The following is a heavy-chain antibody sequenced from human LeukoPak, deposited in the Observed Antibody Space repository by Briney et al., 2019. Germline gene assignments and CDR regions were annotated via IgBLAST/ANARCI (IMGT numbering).Heavy chain of an antibody. J-gene: IGHJ6*02. Sequence: ASVKVSCKASGYTFTSYGISWVRQAPGQGLEWMGWISAYNGNTNYAQKLQGRVTMTTDTSTSTAYMELRSLRSDDTAVYYCARVRAVAGYYYYGMDVWGQGTRSPSP. CDR2: ISAYNGNT. D-gene: IGHD6-19*01. CDR1: GYTFTSYG. CDR3: ARVRAVAGYYYYGMDV. V-gene: IGHV1-18*01.